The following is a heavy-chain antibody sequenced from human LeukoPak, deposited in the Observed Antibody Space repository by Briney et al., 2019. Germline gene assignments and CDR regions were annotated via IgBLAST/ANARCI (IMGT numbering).Heavy chain of an antibody. Sequence: KPSETLSLTCTVSGGSISSGGYSWSWIRQHPGKGLEWIGYIYYSGSTHYNPSLKSRVTISVDTSKNQFSLKLNSLTAADTAVYYCAASSTDAFDIWGQGTMVTVSS. CDR3: AASSTDAFDI. V-gene: IGHV4-31*03. CDR2: IYYSGST. J-gene: IGHJ3*02. CDR1: GGSISSGGYS.